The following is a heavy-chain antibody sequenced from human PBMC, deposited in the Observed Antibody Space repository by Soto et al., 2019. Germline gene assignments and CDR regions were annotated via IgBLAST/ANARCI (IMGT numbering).Heavy chain of an antibody. V-gene: IGHV6-1*01. CDR2: TYYRSKWYN. D-gene: IGHD2-2*01. Sequence: SQTLSLTCAISGDSVSSNSAAWNWIRQSPSRGLEWLGRTYYRSKWYNDYAVSVKSRITINPDTSKNQFSLQLNSVTPEDTAVYYCARDSSNNFGGQSYYYGMDVWGQGTTVTDSS. CDR1: GDSVSSNSAA. CDR3: ARDSSNNFGGQSYYYGMDV. J-gene: IGHJ6*02.